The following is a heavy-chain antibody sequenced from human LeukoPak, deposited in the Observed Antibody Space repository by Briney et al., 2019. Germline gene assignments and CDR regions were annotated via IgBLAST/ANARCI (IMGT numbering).Heavy chain of an antibody. CDR2: ISSDGTNK. CDR3: ATKSLIGYTDQ. J-gene: IGHJ4*02. D-gene: IGHD6-13*01. V-gene: IGHV3-30*03. CDR1: GFTFSTYG. Sequence: GGSLRLSCAASGFTFSTYGMHWVRQAPGKGLEWVAVISSDGTNKYYADSVRGRFTISRDNSKNTLYVQMNSLRIEDPALYYCATKSLIGYTDQWGQGTLVTVSS.